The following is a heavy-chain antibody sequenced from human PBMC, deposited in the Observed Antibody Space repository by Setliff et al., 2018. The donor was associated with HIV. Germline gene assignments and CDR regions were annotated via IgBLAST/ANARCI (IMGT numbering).Heavy chain of an antibody. CDR1: GFTLRNYV. Sequence: PGGSLRLSCGASGFTLRNYVMHWVRQAPGKGLEWVAVIATDETITNYADSVKGRFTISRDNSKNTLYLQMNSLRVEDTSVYYCAREGASSGHAGCFGSWGQGALVTVSS. D-gene: IGHD6-19*01. J-gene: IGHJ4*02. CDR3: AREGASSGHAGCFGS. CDR2: IATDETIT. V-gene: IGHV3-30*04.